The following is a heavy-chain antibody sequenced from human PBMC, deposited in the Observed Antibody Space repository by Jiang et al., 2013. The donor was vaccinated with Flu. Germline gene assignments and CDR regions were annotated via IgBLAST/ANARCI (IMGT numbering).Heavy chain of an antibody. D-gene: IGHD3-16*01. J-gene: IGHJ6*02. CDR2: INPNNGGT. Sequence: SGAEVKKPGASVKVSCKASGYTFTGQYMHWVRLAPGQGPEWMGWINPNNGGTKYAHRFQGRVTLTTDTSISTAYMELSNLRSDDTAVYYCARDGGGANLNHIYYYYNMDVWGQGTMVTVSS. V-gene: IGHV1-2*02. CDR1: GYTFTGQY. CDR3: ARDGGGANLNHIYYYYNMDV.